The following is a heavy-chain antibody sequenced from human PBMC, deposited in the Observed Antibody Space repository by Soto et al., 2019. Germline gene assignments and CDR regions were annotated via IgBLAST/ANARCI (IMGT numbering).Heavy chain of an antibody. Sequence: ASVKVSCKASGYTFTAYYMHWVRQAPRQGLEWMGWINPNSGGTNYAQKFQGWVTMTRDTSISTAYMELSRLRSDDTAVYYCARGGKIQLWSYYYYYGMDVWGQGTTVTVSS. CDR1: GYTFTAYY. D-gene: IGHD5-18*01. V-gene: IGHV1-2*04. CDR2: INPNSGGT. CDR3: ARGGKIQLWSYYYYYGMDV. J-gene: IGHJ6*02.